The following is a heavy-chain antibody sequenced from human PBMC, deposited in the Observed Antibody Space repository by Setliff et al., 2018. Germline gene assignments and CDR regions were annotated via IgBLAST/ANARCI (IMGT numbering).Heavy chain of an antibody. J-gene: IGHJ5*02. CDR3: AKNGFGVVALGVNNWLDP. Sequence: PGGSLRLSCGASGFMFSIYSMNWVRQAPGKGLEWLSYITGSSGTIYYADSVKGRFTISRDNAKNSLYLQMNSLRAEDTAVYYCAKNGFGVVALGVNNWLDPWGQGALVTVSS. V-gene: IGHV3-48*04. D-gene: IGHD3-10*01. CDR2: ITGSSGTI. CDR1: GFMFSIYS.